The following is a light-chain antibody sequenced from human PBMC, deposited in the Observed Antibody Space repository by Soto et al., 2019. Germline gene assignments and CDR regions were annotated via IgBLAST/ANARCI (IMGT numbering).Light chain of an antibody. V-gene: IGKV3-20*01. Sequence: EIVLTQSPGTLSLSPGERATLSCRASQSVSSSYLAWYQQKPGQAPRLLIYGASSRATGIPDRFSGSGSGTDFTLTINSLEPDDFAVYYCQQSGSSPITFGPGTKVDIK. CDR3: QQSGSSPIT. CDR2: GAS. CDR1: QSVSSSY. J-gene: IGKJ3*01.